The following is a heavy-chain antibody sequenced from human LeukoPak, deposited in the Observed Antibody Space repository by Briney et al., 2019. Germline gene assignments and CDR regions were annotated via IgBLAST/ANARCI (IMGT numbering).Heavy chain of an antibody. CDR3: AKAPPPYCSGGSCFDAFDI. CDR2: ISHSGATT. D-gene: IGHD2-15*01. CDR1: GFTFSSYA. Sequence: GGSLRLSCAASGFTFSSYAMNWVRQAPGKGLDWVSAISHSGATTYYADSVKGRFTISRDNSKNTLFLQMNSLRAEDAALYYCAKAPPPYCSGGSCFDAFDIWGQGTVVTVSS. V-gene: IGHV3-23*01. J-gene: IGHJ3*02.